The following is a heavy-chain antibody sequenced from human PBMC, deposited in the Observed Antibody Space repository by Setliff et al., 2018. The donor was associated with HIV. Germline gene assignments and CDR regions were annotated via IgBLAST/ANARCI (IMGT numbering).Heavy chain of an antibody. J-gene: IGHJ3*01. D-gene: IGHD6-13*01. Sequence: KPSETLSLTCTVSGGSVSSGGYYWNWIRQRPGKGLEWIGYIYYSGSTSYDPSLKSRVTISVDTSTNVFSLKVNSVTAADTALYYCTRDCSSWSGGPNDAFDVWGQGTMVTVSS. CDR2: IYYSGST. CDR1: GGSVSSGGYY. V-gene: IGHV4-31*03. CDR3: TRDCSSWSGGPNDAFDV.